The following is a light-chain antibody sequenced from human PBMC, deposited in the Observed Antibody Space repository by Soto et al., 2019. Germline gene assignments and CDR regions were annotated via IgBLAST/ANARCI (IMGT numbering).Light chain of an antibody. CDR3: QQRSNWPPT. CDR2: DAS. J-gene: IGKJ3*01. CDR1: QSVSSY. Sequence: EIVLTRSPATLSLSPGERATLSCRASQSVSSYLAWYQQKPGQAPRLLIYDASNRATGIPARFSGSGSGTDFTLTISSLEPEDFAVYDCQQRSNWPPTFGPGTKVDIK. V-gene: IGKV3-11*01.